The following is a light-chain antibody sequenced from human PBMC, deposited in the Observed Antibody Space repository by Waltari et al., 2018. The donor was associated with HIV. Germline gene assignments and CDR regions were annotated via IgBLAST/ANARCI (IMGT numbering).Light chain of an antibody. V-gene: IGKV1-17*01. CDR1: QGIRDK. J-gene: IGKJ1*01. CDR3: LQDSDYPWT. CDR2: GAS. Sequence: DIQMTQSPSSLSASIGDSVTITCRASQGIRDKLGWYQQKPGKAPQRLIYGASNLQSGVPSRFSGSRSGTEFTLTIISLQPEDFATYYCLQDSDYPWTFGQGPRWRS.